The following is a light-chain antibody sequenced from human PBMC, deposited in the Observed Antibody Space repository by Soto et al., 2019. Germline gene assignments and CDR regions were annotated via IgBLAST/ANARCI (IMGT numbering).Light chain of an antibody. CDR2: DVS. CDR1: SSDVGDYNY. V-gene: IGLV2-11*01. J-gene: IGLJ1*01. Sequence: QSALTQPRSVSGSPGQSVTISCTGTSSDVGDYNYVSWYQQHPGKAPKVMIYDVSKRPSGVPDRFSGSKSGNTASLTISGLQAEDEADYYCCSYAGSDTLYVFGTGTKLTV. CDR3: CSYAGSDTLYV.